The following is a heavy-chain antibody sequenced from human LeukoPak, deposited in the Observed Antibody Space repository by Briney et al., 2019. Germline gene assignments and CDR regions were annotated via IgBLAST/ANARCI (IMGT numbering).Heavy chain of an antibody. D-gene: IGHD4-17*01. J-gene: IGHJ4*02. V-gene: IGHV3-7*01. CDR2: IKQDGSEQ. CDR1: GFTFTNYH. Sequence: PGGSLRLSCAASGFTFTNYHMSWVRQAPGKGLEWVANIKQDGSEQYYVDSVKGRFTISRDNAKNSLYLEMSGLRAEDTAVYYCARTRTPVSYQGVDYWGQGTLVTVSS. CDR3: ARTRTPVSYQGVDY.